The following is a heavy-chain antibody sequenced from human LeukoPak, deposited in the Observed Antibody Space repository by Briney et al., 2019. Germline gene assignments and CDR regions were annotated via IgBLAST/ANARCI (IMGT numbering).Heavy chain of an antibody. CDR3: AREGKEGWPAPIGFDI. CDR2: IYYSGST. CDR1: GGSISSSSYY. Sequence: SETLSLTCTVSGGSISSSSYYWGWIRQPPGKGLEWIGSIYYSGSTYYNPSLKSRVTISVDTSKNQFSLKLSSVTAADTAVYYCAREGKEGWPAPIGFDIWGQGTMVTVSS. V-gene: IGHV4-39*07. J-gene: IGHJ3*02. D-gene: IGHD5-24*01.